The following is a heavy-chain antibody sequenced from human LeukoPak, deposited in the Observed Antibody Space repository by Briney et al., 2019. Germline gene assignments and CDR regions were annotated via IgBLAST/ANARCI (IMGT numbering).Heavy chain of an antibody. V-gene: IGHV4-4*07. D-gene: IGHD5-12*01. CDR3: ARDRPRLAWFDP. Sequence: SETLSLTCTVSGGSISSCYWSWIRQPAGKGLEWIGRIYTSGSTNYNPSLKSRVTMSVDTSKNQFSLKLSSVTAADTAVYYCARDRPRLAWFDPWGQGTLVTVSS. J-gene: IGHJ5*02. CDR2: IYTSGST. CDR1: GGSISSCY.